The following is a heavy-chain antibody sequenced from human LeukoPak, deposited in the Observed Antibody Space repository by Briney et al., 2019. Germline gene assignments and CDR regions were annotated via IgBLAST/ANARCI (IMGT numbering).Heavy chain of an antibody. V-gene: IGHV5-51*01. J-gene: IGHJ4*02. CDR3: ARNLDIAVAGYYFDY. Sequence: GESLKISCKGSGASCTNYWIGWVRQLPGKGLEWVGIFYPEISDTRSSPSCQGQVTMSADKSIRTASLQWSSLQASDTAMYYCARNLDIAVAGYYFDYWGEGTLVTVSS. CDR1: GASCTNYW. CDR2: FYPEISDT. D-gene: IGHD6-19*01.